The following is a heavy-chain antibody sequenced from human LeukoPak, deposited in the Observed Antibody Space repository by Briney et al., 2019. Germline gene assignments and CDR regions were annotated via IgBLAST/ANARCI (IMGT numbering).Heavy chain of an antibody. J-gene: IGHJ6*04. Sequence: GGSLRLSCAASGFTFSSHWMHWVRQAPGKRLVWVSHINSDGSYTSYADCAKGRFSISRDNAKNTLYLQMNSLRAEYTAVYYCARDVGYGMDVWGKGTTVTVSS. CDR3: ARDVGYGMDV. V-gene: IGHV3-74*01. D-gene: IGHD2-15*01. CDR1: GFTFSSHW. CDR2: INSDGSYT.